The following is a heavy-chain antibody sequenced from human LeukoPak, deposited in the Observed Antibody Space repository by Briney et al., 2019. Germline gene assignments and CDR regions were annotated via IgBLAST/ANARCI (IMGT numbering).Heavy chain of an antibody. J-gene: IGHJ1*01. CDR3: TRDLVLGSGSYGH. V-gene: IGHV3-74*01. D-gene: IGHD3-10*01. CDR1: GFSLSENW. Sequence: GGSLRLSCAASGFSLSENWMHWVRQAPGQGLVWVSRIDEFGRATFYADSVKGRFTISRDDATNTVYLQMNSLRADDTAIYFCTRDLVLGSGSYGHWGQGTLVTVSA. CDR2: IDEFGRAT.